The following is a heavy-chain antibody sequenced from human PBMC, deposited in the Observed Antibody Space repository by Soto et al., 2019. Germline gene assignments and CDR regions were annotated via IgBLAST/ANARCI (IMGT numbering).Heavy chain of an antibody. J-gene: IGHJ4*02. CDR3: ARHVLGYSGYETTNFDY. Sequence: PSETLSLTCTVSGGSISSSSYYWGWIRQAPGKGLEWIGSIYYSGSTYYNPALRSRATISVDTSRSQFSLKLSSVTAADTAMYYCARHVLGYSGYETTNFDYWGQGTQVTVSS. V-gene: IGHV4-39*01. CDR1: GGSISSSSYY. D-gene: IGHD5-12*01. CDR2: IYYSGST.